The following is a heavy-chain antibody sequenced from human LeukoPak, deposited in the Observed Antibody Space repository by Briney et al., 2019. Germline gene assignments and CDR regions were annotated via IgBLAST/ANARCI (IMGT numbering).Heavy chain of an antibody. J-gene: IGHJ5*02. Sequence: SEPLSLTCTASGGSISYYYWTWIRQSPGKGLEWIGQIYYTGSTYYYPSLGRRVTISLDTSRIQFSLLLTSVTAADTAVYYCARGGTYNDILSFDPWGQGTLVTVSS. V-gene: IGHV4-59*01. CDR1: GGSISYYY. CDR2: IYYTGST. CDR3: ARGGTYNDILSFDP. D-gene: IGHD3-9*01.